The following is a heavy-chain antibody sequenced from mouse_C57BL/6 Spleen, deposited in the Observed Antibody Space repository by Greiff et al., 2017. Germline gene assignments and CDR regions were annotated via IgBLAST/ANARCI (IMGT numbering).Heavy chain of an antibody. V-gene: IGHV5-9-1*02. CDR2: ISSGGDYI. D-gene: IGHD1-1*02. CDR1: GFTFSSYA. J-gene: IGHJ1*03. Sequence: EVQLVESGEGLVKPGGSLKLSCAASGFTFSSYAMSWVRQTPEKRLEWVAYISSGGDYIYYADTVKGRFTISRDNARNTLYLQMSSLKSEDTAMYYCTRDRGVGYWYFDVWGTGTTVTVSS. CDR3: TRDRGVGYWYFDV.